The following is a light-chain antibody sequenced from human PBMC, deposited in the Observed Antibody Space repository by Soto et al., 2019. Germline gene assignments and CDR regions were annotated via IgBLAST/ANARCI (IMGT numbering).Light chain of an antibody. CDR2: DAS. V-gene: IGKV1-5*01. CDR1: QSVSGW. J-gene: IGKJ1*01. CDR3: QQYETFSGT. Sequence: DIQMTQSPSTLPASVGDRVTITCLASQSVSGWLAWYQQKPGEAPKLLIYDASALPRGVPSRFSGSGSGTKFTLTIASLQPDDFATYYCQQYETFSGTFGPGTKVDIK.